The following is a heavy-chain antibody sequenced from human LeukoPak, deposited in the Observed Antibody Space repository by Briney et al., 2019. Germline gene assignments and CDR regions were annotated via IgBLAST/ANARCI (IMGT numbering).Heavy chain of an antibody. CDR1: GFTFDDYA. J-gene: IGHJ4*02. Sequence: PGRSLRLSCAASGFTFDDYAMHWVRQAPGKGLEWVSGISWNSGSIGYADSVKGRFTISRDNAKNSLYLQMNSLRAEDTGLYYCAKDEGPAAIGYLGYWGQGALVTVAS. D-gene: IGHD2-2*01. CDR2: ISWNSGSI. V-gene: IGHV3-9*01. CDR3: AKDEGPAAIGYLGY.